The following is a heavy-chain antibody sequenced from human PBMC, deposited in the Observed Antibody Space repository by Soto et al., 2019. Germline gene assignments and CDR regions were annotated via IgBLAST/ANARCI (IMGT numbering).Heavy chain of an antibody. CDR2: IYPGDSDT. Sequence: PGESLKISCKGSGYSFTNYWIGWVRQMPGKGLECMGIIYPGDSDTRYSPSFQGQVTISADKSISTAYLQWSSLRASDTAMYYCASSSLLSSMSAGFDYWGQGTLVTVSS. CDR3: ASSSLLSSMSAGFDY. D-gene: IGHD3-22*01. V-gene: IGHV5-51*01. CDR1: GYSFTNYW. J-gene: IGHJ4*02.